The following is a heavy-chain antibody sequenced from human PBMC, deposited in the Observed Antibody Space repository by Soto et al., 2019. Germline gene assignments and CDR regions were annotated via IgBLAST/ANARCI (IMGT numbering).Heavy chain of an antibody. CDR3: ARDTVGSSSLYGMDV. Sequence: GVTLRLSCAASGCTFSTYRMHWVRQAPGKGLQWVALMWFEGSNKFYADSVRGRFSISRDNSRNKVYLQMNSLRAEDTAVYYCARDTVGSSSLYGMDVWGQGSTVTVSS. D-gene: IGHD6-6*01. V-gene: IGHV3-33*01. CDR2: MWFEGSNK. J-gene: IGHJ6*02. CDR1: GCTFSTYR.